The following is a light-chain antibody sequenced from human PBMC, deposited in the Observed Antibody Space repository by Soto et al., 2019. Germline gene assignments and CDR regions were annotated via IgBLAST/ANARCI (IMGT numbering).Light chain of an antibody. CDR1: LMMGNG. Sequence: DIQMTQSPSTLSASVSVIVTSTCRASLMMGNGLAWYQQKPGKAPKLLIYTASVVESGVPLRFSGSGSGTEFTLTISSLQPDDFATYYCQQYNSYPWTFGQGTKVEIK. V-gene: IGKV1-5*03. CDR3: QQYNSYPWT. J-gene: IGKJ1*01. CDR2: TAS.